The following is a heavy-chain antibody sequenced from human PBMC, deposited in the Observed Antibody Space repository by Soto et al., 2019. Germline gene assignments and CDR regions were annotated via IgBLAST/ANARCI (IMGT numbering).Heavy chain of an antibody. J-gene: IGHJ3*02. V-gene: IGHV1-18*01. CDR3: ARTHPVLRYFDWLLSTDAFDI. Sequence: ASVKVACKASGYTFTSYGISWVRKAPGQGLEWMGWISAYNGNTNYAQKLQGRVTMTTDTSTSTAYMELRSLRSDDTAVYYCARTHPVLRYFDWLLSTDAFDIWGQGKMVTVS. D-gene: IGHD3-9*01. CDR2: ISAYNGNT. CDR1: GYTFTSYG.